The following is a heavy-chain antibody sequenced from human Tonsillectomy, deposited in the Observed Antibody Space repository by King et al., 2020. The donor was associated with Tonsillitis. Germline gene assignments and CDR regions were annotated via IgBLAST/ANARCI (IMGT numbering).Heavy chain of an antibody. CDR3: AHSVIVVLAVKTLYYFDY. D-gene: IGHD2-15*01. V-gene: IGHV2-5*01. CDR2: IYWNDDK. CDR1: GFSLRNSGVG. J-gene: IGHJ4*02. Sequence: LTLKESGPTLVKPTQTLTLTCTFSGFSLRNSGVGVGWIRQPPGKALEWLALIYWNDDKRYSPSLRSRLTITKDTSKNQVVLTMTNMDPVDTATYYCAHSVIVVLAVKTLYYFDYWGQGTLVTVSS.